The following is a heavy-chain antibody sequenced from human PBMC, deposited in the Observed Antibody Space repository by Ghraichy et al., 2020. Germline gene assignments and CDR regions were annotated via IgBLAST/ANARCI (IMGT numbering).Heavy chain of an antibody. J-gene: IGHJ4*02. D-gene: IGHD4-11*01. CDR2: TNSDGSVT. Sequence: GGSLRLSCAASGFTFSRYWIHWVRQAPGKGLVWVSRTNSDGSVTSYADSVKGRSTISRDNAKNTLYLQMNSLRAEDTAVYYCARDNYGTFDYWGQGTLVTVSS. V-gene: IGHV3-74*01. CDR3: ARDNYGTFDY. CDR1: GFTFSRYW.